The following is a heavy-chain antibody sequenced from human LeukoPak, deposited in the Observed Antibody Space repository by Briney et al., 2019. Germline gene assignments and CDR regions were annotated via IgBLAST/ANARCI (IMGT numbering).Heavy chain of an antibody. D-gene: IGHD2-2*01. J-gene: IGHJ4*02. Sequence: SETLSLTCTVSGGSISSYYWSWIRQPLGKGLEWIGYIYYSGSTNHNPSLKSRVTISVDTSKNQFSLKLSSVTAADTAVYYCARAHKDCSSTSCPFDYWGQGTLVTVSS. CDR3: ARAHKDCSSTSCPFDY. CDR1: GGSISSYY. CDR2: IYYSGST. V-gene: IGHV4-59*01.